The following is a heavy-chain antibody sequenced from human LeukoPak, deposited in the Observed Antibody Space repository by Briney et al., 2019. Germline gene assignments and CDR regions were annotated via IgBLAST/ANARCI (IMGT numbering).Heavy chain of an antibody. D-gene: IGHD3-3*01. CDR3: ARDLNYDFWSGPFPYAFDI. CDR2: IYSGGST. Sequence: PGGSLRLSYAASGFTVSSSYMSWVRQAPGKGLEWVSFIYSGGSTYYADSVKGRFTISRDNSKNTLYLQMNSLRAEDTAVYYCARDLNYDFWSGPFPYAFDIWGQGTMVTVSS. J-gene: IGHJ3*02. CDR1: GFTVSSSY. V-gene: IGHV3-66*02.